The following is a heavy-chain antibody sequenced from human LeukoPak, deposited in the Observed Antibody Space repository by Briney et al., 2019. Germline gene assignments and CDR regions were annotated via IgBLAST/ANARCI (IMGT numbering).Heavy chain of an antibody. CDR3: TTAPIMITFGGDIVYFDY. Sequence: GGSLRLSCAASGFTFSNAWMSWVRQAPGKGLEWVGRIKSKTDGGTTDYAAPVKGRFTISRDDSKNTLYLQMNSLKTEDTAVYYCTTAPIMITFGGDIVYFDYWGQGTLVTVSS. CDR2: IKSKTDGGTT. D-gene: IGHD3-16*02. V-gene: IGHV3-15*01. J-gene: IGHJ4*02. CDR1: GFTFSNAW.